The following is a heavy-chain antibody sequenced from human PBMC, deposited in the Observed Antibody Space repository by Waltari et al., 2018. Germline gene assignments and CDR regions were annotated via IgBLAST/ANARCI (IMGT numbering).Heavy chain of an antibody. CDR3: AGAVAGMFYFDY. D-gene: IGHD6-19*01. J-gene: IGHJ4*02. Sequence: QVQLQESGPGLVKPSATLSLTCTFAGGSVSSGSYYWSWIRQPPGKGLEWIGYIYYSGSTNYNPSLKSRVTISVDTSKNQFSLKLSSVTAADTAVYYCAGAVAGMFYFDYWGQGTLVTVSS. CDR2: IYYSGST. V-gene: IGHV4-61*01. CDR1: GGSVSSGSYY.